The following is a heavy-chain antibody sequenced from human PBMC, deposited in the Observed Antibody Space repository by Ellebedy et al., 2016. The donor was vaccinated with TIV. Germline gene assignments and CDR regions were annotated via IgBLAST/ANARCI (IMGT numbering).Heavy chain of an antibody. D-gene: IGHD2-15*01. CDR2: ISAYNGNT. CDR3: ARDEKISRGYCSGGSCYSWHY. Sequence: AASVKVSCKASGYTFTSYGISWVRQAPGQGLEWMGWISAYNGNTNYAQKLQGRFTMTTDTSPSTAYMELRSLRSDDTAVYYCARDEKISRGYCSGGSCYSWHYWGQGTLVTVSS. V-gene: IGHV1-18*01. J-gene: IGHJ4*02. CDR1: GYTFTSYG.